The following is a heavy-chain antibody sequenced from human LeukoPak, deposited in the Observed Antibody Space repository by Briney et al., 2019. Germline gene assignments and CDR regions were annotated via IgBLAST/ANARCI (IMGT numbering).Heavy chain of an antibody. Sequence: GASVKVSCKASGYTFTGYYMHWVRQAPGQGLEWMGWINPNSGGTNYAQKFQGRVTMTRDTSISTAYMELSRLRSDDTAVYYCARDDDSSGYFGTIDYWGQGTLVTVSS. CDR2: INPNSGGT. CDR3: ARDDDSSGYFGTIDY. V-gene: IGHV1-2*02. CDR1: GYTFTGYY. D-gene: IGHD3-22*01. J-gene: IGHJ4*02.